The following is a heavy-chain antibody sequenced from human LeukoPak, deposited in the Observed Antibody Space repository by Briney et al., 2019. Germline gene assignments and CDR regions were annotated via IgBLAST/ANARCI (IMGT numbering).Heavy chain of an antibody. D-gene: IGHD2-8*02. J-gene: IGHJ6*04. CDR3: SREMEISCSRQNCYGWPDV. V-gene: IGHV3-30*02. Sequence: GGSLRLSCAASGFIFSHYGMHRVRQAPGKGLEWVAFTRYDGNNEYYTNSVKGRFTISRDNSKNTLYLQMNSLRAEDTAVYYCSREMEISCSRQNCYGWPDVWGKGTTVTVSS. CDR2: TRYDGNNE. CDR1: GFIFSHYG.